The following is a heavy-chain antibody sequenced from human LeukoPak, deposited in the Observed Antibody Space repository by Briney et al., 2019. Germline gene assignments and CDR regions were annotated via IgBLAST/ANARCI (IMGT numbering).Heavy chain of an antibody. CDR1: GFTFSSYA. J-gene: IGHJ4*02. D-gene: IGHD6-19*01. Sequence: GGSLRLSCAASGFTFSSYAMHWVRQAPGKELEWVAVISYDGSNKYYADSVKGRFTISRDNSKNTLYLQMNSLRAEDTAVYYCARGGSGWYGTRFHYWGQGTLVTVSS. CDR2: ISYDGSNK. CDR3: ARGGSGWYGTRFHY. V-gene: IGHV3-30*04.